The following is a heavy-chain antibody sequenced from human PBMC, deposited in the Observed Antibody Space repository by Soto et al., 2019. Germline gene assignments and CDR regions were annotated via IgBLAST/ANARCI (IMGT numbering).Heavy chain of an antibody. V-gene: IGHV1-18*04. Sequence: ASVKVSCKASGYTFTSYGIGWVLQAPGQWLEWMGWISAYNGNTNYAQKLQGRVTMTTDTSTSTAYMELRSLRSDDTAVYYCARAVITFGGVIPNNWFDPWGQGTLVTVSS. CDR3: ARAVITFGGVIPNNWFDP. CDR2: ISAYNGNT. CDR1: GYTFTSYG. D-gene: IGHD3-16*02. J-gene: IGHJ5*02.